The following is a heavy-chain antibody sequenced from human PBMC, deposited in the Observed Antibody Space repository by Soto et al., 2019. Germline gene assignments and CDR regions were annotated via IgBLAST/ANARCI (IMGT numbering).Heavy chain of an antibody. D-gene: IGHD2-2*01. J-gene: IGHJ3*02. CDR1: GYTLTELS. CDR3: ATLNVCCSSSCCDFDI. V-gene: IGHV1-24*01. Sequence: ASVKVSCKVSGYTLTELSMHWVRQAPGKGLEWMGGFDPKDGDTIYAQKFQGRVTMTTDTSTDTAYMELRSQRSEDTAFYCGATLNVCCSSSCCDFDIWGQGTMVTVSS. CDR2: FDPKDGDT.